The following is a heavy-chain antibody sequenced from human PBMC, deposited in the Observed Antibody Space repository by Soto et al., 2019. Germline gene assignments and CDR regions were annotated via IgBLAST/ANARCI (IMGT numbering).Heavy chain of an antibody. Sequence: GGSLRLSCAASGFTFSSYGMHWVRQAPGKGLEWVAVIWYDGSNKYYADSVKGRFTISRDNSKNTLYLQMNSLRAEDTAVYYCARGDTYYDILTGYCPLCYYYGMDVWGQGTTVTVSS. V-gene: IGHV3-33*01. CDR2: IWYDGSNK. J-gene: IGHJ6*02. CDR3: ARGDTYYDILTGYCPLCYYYGMDV. CDR1: GFTFSSYG. D-gene: IGHD3-9*01.